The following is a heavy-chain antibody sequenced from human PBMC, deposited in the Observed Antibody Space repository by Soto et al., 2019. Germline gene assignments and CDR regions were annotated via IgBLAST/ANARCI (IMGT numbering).Heavy chain of an antibody. J-gene: IGHJ6*02. V-gene: IGHV1-2*04. CDR1: GYTFTGYY. Sequence: ASVKVSCKASGYTFTGYYMHWVRQAPGQGLEWMGWINPNSGGTNYAQKFQGWVTMTRDTSISTAYMEPSRLRSDDTAVYYCARDLSIAALVYYGMDVWGQGTTVTVSS. CDR3: ARDLSIAALVYYGMDV. D-gene: IGHD6-6*01. CDR2: INPNSGGT.